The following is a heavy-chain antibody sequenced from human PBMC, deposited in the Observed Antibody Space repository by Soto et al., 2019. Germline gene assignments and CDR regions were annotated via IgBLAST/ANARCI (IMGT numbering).Heavy chain of an antibody. CDR1: GGSISSSSYY. Sequence: TLSLTCTVSGGSISSSSYYWGWIRQPPGKGLEWIGSIYYSGSTYYNPSLKSRVTISVDTSKNQFSLKLSSVTAADTAVYYCARSLMITFGGVIVKPAFDIWGQGTMVTVSS. D-gene: IGHD3-16*02. CDR2: IYYSGST. V-gene: IGHV4-39*01. J-gene: IGHJ3*02. CDR3: ARSLMITFGGVIVKPAFDI.